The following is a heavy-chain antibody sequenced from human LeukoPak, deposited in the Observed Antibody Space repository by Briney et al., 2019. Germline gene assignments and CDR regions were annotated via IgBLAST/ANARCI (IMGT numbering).Heavy chain of an antibody. D-gene: IGHD4-17*01. V-gene: IGHV1-8*01. CDR1: GYTFTSYD. J-gene: IGHJ4*02. CDR3: ARAAYDYGDYGVDY. CDR2: MNPNSGNT. Sequence: ASVKVPCKASGYTFTSYDINWVRQTTGQGLEWMGWMNPNSGNTGYAQKFQGRVTMTRNTSISTAYMELSSLRSEDTAVYYCARAAYDYGDYGVDYWGQGTLVTVSS.